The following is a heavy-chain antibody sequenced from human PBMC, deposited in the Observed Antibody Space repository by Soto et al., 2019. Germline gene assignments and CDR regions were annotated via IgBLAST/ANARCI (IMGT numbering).Heavy chain of an antibody. CDR3: ARDRYEAVRGVIDYYYGMDV. V-gene: IGHV4-59*01. J-gene: IGHJ6*02. D-gene: IGHD3-10*01. Sequence: KSSETLSLTCTVSGGSISSYYWSWIRQPPGKGLEWIGYIYYSGSTNYNPSLKSRVTISVDTSKNQFSLKLSSVTAADTAVYYCARDRYEAVRGVIDYYYGMDVWGQGTTVTVSS. CDR1: GGSISSYY. CDR2: IYYSGST.